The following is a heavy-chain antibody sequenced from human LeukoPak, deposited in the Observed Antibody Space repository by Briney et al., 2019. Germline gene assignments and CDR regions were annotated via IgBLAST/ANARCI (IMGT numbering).Heavy chain of an antibody. CDR1: GFTFSDYW. CDR3: ARGLGWLDP. V-gene: IGHV3-7*01. CDR2: INHDGRET. Sequence: GGSLRLSCEASGFTFSDYWMSWVRQAPGKGLEWVANINHDGRETYYVDSVKGRFTISRDNAKNSLYLQMNSLRVEDMAVYYCARGLGWLDPWGQGTLVTVSS. J-gene: IGHJ5*02.